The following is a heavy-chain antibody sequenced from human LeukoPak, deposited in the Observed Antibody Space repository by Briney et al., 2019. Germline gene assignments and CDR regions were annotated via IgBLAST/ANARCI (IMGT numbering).Heavy chain of an antibody. J-gene: IGHJ5*02. V-gene: IGHV4-31*03. CDR1: GGSISSGGYY. D-gene: IGHD3-3*01. Sequence: NPSETLSLTCTVSGGSISSGGYYWSWIRQHPGKGLEWIGYIYYSGSTYYNPSLKSRVTISVDTSKNQFSLKLSSVTAADTAVYYCARGQLPGFWSGYLKNWFDPWGQGTLVTVSS. CDR3: ARGQLPGFWSGYLKNWFDP. CDR2: IYYSGST.